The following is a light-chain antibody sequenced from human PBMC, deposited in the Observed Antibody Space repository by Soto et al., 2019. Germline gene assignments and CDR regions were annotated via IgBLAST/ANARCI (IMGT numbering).Light chain of an antibody. CDR1: QTVSNSY. V-gene: IGKV3-20*01. Sequence: EIVLTQSPGTLSLSPGERVTLSCRASQTVSNSYIAWYQQKPGQAPRLLLYDASARATGIPDRVTGSGSGTDFTLTITRLEPEDVAVYYCQQYGRPPYTFGQGTKLEIK. CDR2: DAS. CDR3: QQYGRPPYT. J-gene: IGKJ2*01.